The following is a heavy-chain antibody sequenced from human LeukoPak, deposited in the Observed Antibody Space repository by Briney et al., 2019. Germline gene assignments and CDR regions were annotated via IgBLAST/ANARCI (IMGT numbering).Heavy chain of an antibody. CDR1: GFTFSSYW. D-gene: IGHD5-24*01. V-gene: IGHV3-7*01. Sequence: GGSLRLSCAASGFTFSSYWMSWVRQAPGKGLEWVANIRQDGSEKYYVDSVKGRFTISRDNAKNSLFLQMNSLRAEDTAVYYCASDSMATITGGQLSDYWGQGTLATVSS. J-gene: IGHJ4*02. CDR2: IRQDGSEK. CDR3: ASDSMATITGGQLSDY.